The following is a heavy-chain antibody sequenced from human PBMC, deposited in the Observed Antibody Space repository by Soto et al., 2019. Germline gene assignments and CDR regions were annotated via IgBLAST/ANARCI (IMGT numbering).Heavy chain of an antibody. CDR1: GYSFTSYW. J-gene: IGHJ6*02. D-gene: IGHD3-22*01. V-gene: IGHV5-10-1*01. CDR3: ARHSPAWSYDSSGGPLRDYGMDV. Sequence: GESLKISCKGSGYSFTSYWISWVRQMPGKGLAWMGRIDPSDSYTNYSPSFQGHVTISADKSISTAYLQWSSLKASDTAMYYCARHSPAWSYDSSGGPLRDYGMDVWGQGTTVTVSS. CDR2: IDPSDSYT.